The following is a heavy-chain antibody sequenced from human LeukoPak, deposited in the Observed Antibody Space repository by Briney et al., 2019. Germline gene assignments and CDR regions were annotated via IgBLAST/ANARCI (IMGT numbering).Heavy chain of an antibody. V-gene: IGHV3-23*01. J-gene: IGHJ5*02. CDR3: AKDPVLRFLEWLSPYNWFDP. Sequence: GGSLRLSCAASGFTFSSYAMSWVRQAPGEGLEWVSAISGSGGSTYYADSVKGRFTISRDNSKNTLYLQMNSLRAEDTAVYYCAKDPVLRFLEWLSPYNWFDPWGQGTLVTVSS. CDR1: GFTFSSYA. D-gene: IGHD3-3*01. CDR2: ISGSGGST.